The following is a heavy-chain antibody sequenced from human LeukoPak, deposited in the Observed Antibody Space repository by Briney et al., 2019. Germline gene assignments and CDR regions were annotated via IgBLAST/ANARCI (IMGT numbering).Heavy chain of an antibody. Sequence: HPGGSLRLSCEASGFLFRSNGMHWVRQAPGKGLEWVAFVRSDGNVTKYLDSIEGRFTISRDNSKNILYLQLSDVRPDDSAVYFWAKDHGFGSVFLFWGQEPLGTV. V-gene: IGHV3-30*02. J-gene: IGHJ4*02. CDR2: VRSDGNVT. CDR3: AKDHGFGSVFLF. CDR1: GFLFRSNG. D-gene: IGHD3-3*01.